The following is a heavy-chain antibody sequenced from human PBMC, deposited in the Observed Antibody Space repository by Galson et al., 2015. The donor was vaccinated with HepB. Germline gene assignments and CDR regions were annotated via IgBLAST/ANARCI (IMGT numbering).Heavy chain of an antibody. CDR1: GFTFSSYS. D-gene: IGHD6-19*01. J-gene: IGHJ3*01. CDR3: AKPLGGSGRTGWSAFDV. CDR2: ISYDGSDK. V-gene: IGHV3-30*18. Sequence: SLRLSCAASGFTFSSYSMHWVRQAPGKGLEWVAVISYDGSDKHYADSVKGRFTISRDNSKNTLYLQMNSLRTEDTAVYYCAKPLGGSGRTGWSAFDVWGQGTMVTVSS.